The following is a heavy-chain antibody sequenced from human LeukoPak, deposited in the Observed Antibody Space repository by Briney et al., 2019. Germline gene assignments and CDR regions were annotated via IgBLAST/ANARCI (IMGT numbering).Heavy chain of an antibody. CDR2: IYSAGST. J-gene: IGHJ4*02. D-gene: IGHD3-10*01. V-gene: IGHV3-53*01. Sequence: GGSLRLSCAASGFTVSSNYMSWVRQAPGKGLEWVSVIYSAGSTYYADSVKGRFTISRDNSKNTLYLQMNSLRAEDTAVYYCARDRNYFEALHRSYWGQGTLVTVSS. CDR3: ARDRNYFEALHRSY. CDR1: GFTVSSNY.